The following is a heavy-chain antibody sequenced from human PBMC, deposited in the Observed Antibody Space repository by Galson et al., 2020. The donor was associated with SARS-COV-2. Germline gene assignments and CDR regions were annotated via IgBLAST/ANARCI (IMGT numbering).Heavy chain of an antibody. CDR3: ARALSRITMIVLFQVHLYYFDY. V-gene: IGHV1-8*01. D-gene: IGHD3-22*01. CDR1: GYTFTSYD. J-gene: IGHJ4*02. Sequence: ASVKVSCKASGYTFTSYDINWVRQATGQGLEWMGWMNPNSGNTGYAQKIQGRVTMTRNTSISTAYMELSSLRSEDTAVYYCARALSRITMIVLFQVHLYYFDYWGQGTLVTVSS. CDR2: MNPNSGNT.